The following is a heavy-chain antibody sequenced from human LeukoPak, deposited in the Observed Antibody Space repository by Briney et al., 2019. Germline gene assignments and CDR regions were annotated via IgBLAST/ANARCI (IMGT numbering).Heavy chain of an antibody. CDR2: ISAYNGNT. J-gene: IGHJ5*02. Sequence: ASVKVSCKASGYTFTSYGITWVRQAPGQGLEWMGWISAYNGNTKYAQKLQDRVAMTTDTSTSTAYMELRSLRSDDTAVYYCARDPGSFLSSSGWLNWFDPWGQGTLVTVS. CDR3: ARDPGSFLSSSGWLNWFDP. V-gene: IGHV1-18*01. D-gene: IGHD6-19*01. CDR1: GYTFTSYG.